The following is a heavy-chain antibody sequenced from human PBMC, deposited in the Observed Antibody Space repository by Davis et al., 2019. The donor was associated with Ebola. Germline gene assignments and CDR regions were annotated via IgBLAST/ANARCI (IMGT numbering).Heavy chain of an antibody. Sequence: SETLSLTCTVSGGSISSSNYYWGWIRQPPGKGLEWIGNMFYSGSTYYNPSLKSRVTISADTSKKQLSLKLSSVTTADTAVYYCARIADRWLALDNWGRGTLVTVSS. J-gene: IGHJ4*02. CDR2: MFYSGST. CDR3: ARIADRWLALDN. D-gene: IGHD6-19*01. CDR1: GGSISSSNYY. V-gene: IGHV4-39*07.